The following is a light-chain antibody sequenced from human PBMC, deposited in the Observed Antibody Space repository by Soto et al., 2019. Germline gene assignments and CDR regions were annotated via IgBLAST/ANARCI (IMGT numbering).Light chain of an antibody. V-gene: IGKV1-5*03. CDR1: QSIDSW. Sequence: DIQMTQSPSTLSASVGDRVIVTCRASQSIDSWLAWYQQKPGKAPTLRIYKASTLESGVPSRFSGSGSGTEFTLTISRLQPDDFATYYCQQYNSYSQTFGQGTKVEIK. CDR2: KAS. CDR3: QQYNSYSQT. J-gene: IGKJ1*01.